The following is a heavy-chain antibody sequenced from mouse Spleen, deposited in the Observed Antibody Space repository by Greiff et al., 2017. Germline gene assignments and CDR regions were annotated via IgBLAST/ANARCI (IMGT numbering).Heavy chain of an antibody. D-gene: IGHD1-1*01. CDR3: ARWGYGSRDYAMDY. V-gene: IGHV1-64*01. Sequence: QVQLQQPGAELVKPGASVKLSCKASGYTFTSYWMHWVKQRPGQGLEWIGMIHPNSGSTNYNEKFKSKATLTVDKSSSTAYMQLSSLTSEDSAVYYCARWGYGSRDYAMDYWGQGTSVTVSS. CDR1: GYTFTSYW. J-gene: IGHJ4*01. CDR2: IHPNSGST.